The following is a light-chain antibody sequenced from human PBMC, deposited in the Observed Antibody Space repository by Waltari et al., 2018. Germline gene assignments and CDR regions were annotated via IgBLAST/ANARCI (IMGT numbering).Light chain of an antibody. J-gene: IGKJ1*01. CDR3: QQYYTTLRT. V-gene: IGKV4-1*01. CDR1: QSVLNTSNNKNY. CDR2: WAS. Sequence: DIVMTQSPESLAVSLGERATINCKSRQSVLNTSNNKNYLAWYQQKPGQPPKLLIYWASTRESGVPDRFSGSGSGTDFTRTISSLQAEDVAVYYCQQYYTTLRTFGQGTKVEIK.